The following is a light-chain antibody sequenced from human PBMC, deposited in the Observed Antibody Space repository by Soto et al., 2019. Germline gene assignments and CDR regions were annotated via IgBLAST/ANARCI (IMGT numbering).Light chain of an antibody. CDR2: DAS. V-gene: IGKV3-11*01. Sequence: PGESATLSCRATRSVSSYLAWYQQKPGQAPRLLIYDASSRPTDIPARFSGSGSGTNFTLTISSLEPEDFAVYYCQQYGDSLSITFGQGTRLEI. J-gene: IGKJ5*01. CDR3: QQYGDSLSIT. CDR1: RSVSSY.